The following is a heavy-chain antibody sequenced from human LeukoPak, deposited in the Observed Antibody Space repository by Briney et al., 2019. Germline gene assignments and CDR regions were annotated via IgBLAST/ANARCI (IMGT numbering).Heavy chain of an antibody. CDR1: GFTFSNYE. J-gene: IGHJ4*02. V-gene: IGHV3-48*03. CDR3: ARSGISGSYYAY. Sequence: GGSLRLSCAASGFTFSNYEINWVRQAPGRGLEWISYISGSDSTIYYADSVKGRFTITRDNAKKSLYLQMNSLRAEDTAVYYCARSGISGSYYAYWGQGTLVTVSS. CDR2: ISGSDSTI. D-gene: IGHD1-26*01.